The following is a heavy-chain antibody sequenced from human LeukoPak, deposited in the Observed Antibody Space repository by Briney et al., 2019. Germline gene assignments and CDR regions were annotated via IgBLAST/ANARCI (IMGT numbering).Heavy chain of an antibody. CDR1: GFTFSSCS. D-gene: IGHD3-22*01. V-gene: IGHV3-21*01. CDR3: ARGQYYYDSSGYRDY. J-gene: IGHJ4*02. Sequence: GGSLRLSCAASGFTFSSCSMNWVRQAPGKGLEWVSSISSSSSYIYYADSVKGRFTISRDNAKNSLYLQMNSLRAEDTAVYYCARGQYYYDSSGYRDYWGQGTLVTVSS. CDR2: ISSSSSYI.